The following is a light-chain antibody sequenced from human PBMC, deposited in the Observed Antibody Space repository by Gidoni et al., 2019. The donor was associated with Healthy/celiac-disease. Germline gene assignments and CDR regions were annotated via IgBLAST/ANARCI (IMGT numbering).Light chain of an antibody. CDR2: RNN. J-gene: IGLJ7*01. CDR3: AAWDDSLSGLAV. V-gene: IGLV1-47*01. Sequence: QSVLTQPPSASGTPGQRVTISCSGSSSNIGSNYVYWYQQLPRTAPKLLIYRNNQRPSGVPDRFSGSKSGTSASLAISGLRSEDEADYYCAAWDDSLSGLAVFGGGTQLTVL. CDR1: SSNIGSNY.